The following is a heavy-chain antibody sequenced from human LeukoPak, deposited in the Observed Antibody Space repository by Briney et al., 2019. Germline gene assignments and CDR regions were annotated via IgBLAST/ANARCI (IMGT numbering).Heavy chain of an antibody. CDR2: NYPGDSDT. Sequence: GESLKISCKGSGYSFTSYWIGRLRQMPGKGLEWRGINYPGDSDTRYSPTFQGQVTISADKSISTAYLQWSSLQASDTAMYYCARHPGGYSRVGFDPWGQGTLVTVSS. D-gene: IGHD5-18*01. CDR1: GYSFTSYW. V-gene: IGHV5-51*01. CDR3: ARHPGGYSRVGFDP. J-gene: IGHJ5*02.